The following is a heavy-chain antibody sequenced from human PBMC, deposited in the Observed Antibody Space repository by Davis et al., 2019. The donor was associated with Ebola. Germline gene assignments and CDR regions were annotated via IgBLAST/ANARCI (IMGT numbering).Heavy chain of an antibody. V-gene: IGHV4-61*01. CDR2: IHYLGNT. Sequence: SETLSLTCTVSGGSISSSSYFWSWIRQPPGKGLEWIGNIHYLGNTNYNPSLKSRVTMSVDTSKNQFSLKLSSVTAADTAVYYCARGNYGDYIVLYYYNMDVWGQGTTVTVSS. CDR3: ARGNYGDYIVLYYYNMDV. D-gene: IGHD4-17*01. J-gene: IGHJ6*02. CDR1: GGSISSSSYF.